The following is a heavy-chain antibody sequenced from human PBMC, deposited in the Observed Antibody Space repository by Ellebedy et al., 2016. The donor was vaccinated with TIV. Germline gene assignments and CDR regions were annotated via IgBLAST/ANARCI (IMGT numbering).Heavy chain of an antibody. CDR1: GYTFTSYY. J-gene: IGHJ4*02. CDR3: ARGGYVWGSYRPDYFDY. CDR2: INPSGGST. Sequence: AASVKVSCKASGYTFTSYYMHWVRQAPGQGLEWMGIINPSGGSTSYAQKFQGRVTMTRDTSTSTVYMELSSLRSEDTAVYYCARGGYVWGSYRPDYFDYWGQGTLVTVSS. D-gene: IGHD3-16*02. V-gene: IGHV1-46*01.